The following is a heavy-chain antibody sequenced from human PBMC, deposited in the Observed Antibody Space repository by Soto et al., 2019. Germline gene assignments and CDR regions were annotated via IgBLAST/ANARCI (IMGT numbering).Heavy chain of an antibody. V-gene: IGHV4-34*01. CDR2: INHSGST. D-gene: IGHD1-26*01. CDR3: ARDPRWELPYSFEY. J-gene: IGHJ4*02. Sequence: PSETLSLTCAVYGGSFSGYYWTWIRQPPGKGLEWIGEINHSGSTNYNPSLKSRVTISVDTSKNQFSLKLSSVTAADTAVYYCARDPRWELPYSFEYWGQGPLVTVSS. CDR1: GGSFSGYY.